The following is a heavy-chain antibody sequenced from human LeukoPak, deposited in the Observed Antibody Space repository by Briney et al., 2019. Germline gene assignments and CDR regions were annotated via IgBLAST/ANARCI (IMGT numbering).Heavy chain of an antibody. V-gene: IGHV3-49*04. D-gene: IGHD6-13*01. CDR2: IRSKAYGGTT. Sequence: GGSLRLSCTASGFTFGDYAMSWVRQAPGKGLEWVGFIRSKAYGGTTEYAASVKGRFTISRDDSKNTLYLQMNSLKTEDTAVYYCTTGEVAASGYWGQGTLVTVSS. J-gene: IGHJ4*02. CDR3: TTGEVAASGY. CDR1: GFTFGDYA.